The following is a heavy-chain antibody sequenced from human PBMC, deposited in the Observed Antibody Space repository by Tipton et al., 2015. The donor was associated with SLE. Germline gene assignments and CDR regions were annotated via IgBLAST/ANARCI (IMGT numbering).Heavy chain of an antibody. Sequence: SLRLSCAASGFTFDTYAMSWVRQAPGKGLEWVSLIYSGGRSTSYADFVKGRFTVSRDNSKNSLSLQMSSLRAEDTAVYYCAREGLPDAFDIWGQGTMVIVSS. CDR3: AREGLPDAFDI. J-gene: IGHJ3*02. D-gene: IGHD5-12*01. CDR1: GFTFDTYA. CDR2: IYSGGRST. V-gene: IGHV3-23*03.